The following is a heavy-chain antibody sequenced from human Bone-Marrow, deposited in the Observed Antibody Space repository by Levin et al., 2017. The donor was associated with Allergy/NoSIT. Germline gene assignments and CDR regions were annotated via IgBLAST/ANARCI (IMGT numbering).Heavy chain of an antibody. CDR2: ISSSSSYI. CDR3: ARVQRQLAPRGAFDI. Sequence: GGSLRLSCAASGFTFSSYSMNWVRQAPGKGLEWVSSISSSSSYIYYADSVKGRFTISRDNAKNSLYLQMNSLRAEDTAVYYCARVQRQLAPRGAFDIWGQGTMVTVSS. J-gene: IGHJ3*02. D-gene: IGHD6-6*01. CDR1: GFTFSSYS. V-gene: IGHV3-21*01.